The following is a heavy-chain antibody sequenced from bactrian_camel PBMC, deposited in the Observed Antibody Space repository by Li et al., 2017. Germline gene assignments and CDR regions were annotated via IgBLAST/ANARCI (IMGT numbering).Heavy chain of an antibody. Sequence: QLVESGGGSVQPGEPLRLSCVASGITFSRHDMSWVRQAPGKEVEWVAGITSLPSLFRAASYADSVKGRFTISRDNAKDTLFLQMHWLKSEDTALYYCARGAPYWGQGTQVTVS. CDR1: GITFSRHD. CDR2: ITSLPSLFRAA. CDR3: ARGAPY. J-gene: IGHJ4*01. V-gene: IGHV3S1*01.